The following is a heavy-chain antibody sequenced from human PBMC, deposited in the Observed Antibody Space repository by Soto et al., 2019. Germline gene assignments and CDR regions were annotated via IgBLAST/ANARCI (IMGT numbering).Heavy chain of an antibody. CDR3: AKYRDSLGMDV. V-gene: IGHV3-30*18. Sequence: QVQLVESGGGVVQPGRSLRLSCAASGFTFSSYGMHWVRQAPGKGLEWVAVISYDGSNKYYADSVKGRFTISRDNSKNTLYLQMNSLRAEDTAVYYCAKYRDSLGMDVWGQGTTVTVSS. D-gene: IGHD3-22*01. CDR2: ISYDGSNK. CDR1: GFTFSSYG. J-gene: IGHJ6*02.